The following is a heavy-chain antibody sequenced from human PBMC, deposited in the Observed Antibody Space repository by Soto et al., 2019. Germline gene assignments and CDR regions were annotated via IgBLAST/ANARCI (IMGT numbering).Heavy chain of an antibody. CDR2: IDPSDSYT. CDR1: GYSFTSYW. D-gene: IGHD2-2*01. V-gene: IGHV5-10-1*01. CDR3: ARLPRSSWRSYYYYYGMDV. J-gene: IGHJ6*02. Sequence: GESLKISCKGPGYSFTSYWISWVRQMPGKGLEWMGRIDPSDSYTNYSPSFQGHVTISADKSISTAYLQWSSLKASDTAMYYCARLPRSSWRSYYYYYGMDVWGQGTTVTVSS.